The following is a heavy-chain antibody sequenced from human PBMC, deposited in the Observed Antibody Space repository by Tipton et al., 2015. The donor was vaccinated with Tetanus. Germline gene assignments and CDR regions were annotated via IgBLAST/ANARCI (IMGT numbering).Heavy chain of an antibody. CDR2: IYYSGST. CDR3: ARDSAYYYGMDV. V-gene: IGHV4-61*01. CDR1: GGSVSSGSYY. Sequence: TLSLTCTVSGGSVSSGSYYWSWIRQPPGKGLEWIGYIYYSGSTNYNPSLKGRVTISVDTSKNQFSLKLTSVTAADTAVYYCARDSAYYYGMDVWGQGTTVTVSS. J-gene: IGHJ6*02.